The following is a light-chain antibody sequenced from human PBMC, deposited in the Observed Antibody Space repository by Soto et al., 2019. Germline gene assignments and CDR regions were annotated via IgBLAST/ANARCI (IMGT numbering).Light chain of an antibody. CDR3: QQYNNRPLT. CDR2: GAS. CDR1: QSVSSS. Sequence: EIMMTQSPATLSVSPGDTASLSCRASQSVSSSLAWYQQKPGQAPRLLIFGASTRATGIPARFSGGGSGTEFTLIISSLQSEDFAVYYCQQYNNRPLTFGGGTKVDI. J-gene: IGKJ4*01. V-gene: IGKV3-15*01.